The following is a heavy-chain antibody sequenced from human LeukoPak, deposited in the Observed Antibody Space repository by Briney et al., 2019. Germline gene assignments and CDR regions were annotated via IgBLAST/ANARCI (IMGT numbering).Heavy chain of an antibody. V-gene: IGHV4-59*12. CDR3: ARVEGLGGRKIDY. CDR1: GGSISSYY. CDR2: IYYSGST. J-gene: IGHJ4*02. D-gene: IGHD1-14*01. Sequence: PSETLSLTCTVSGGSISSYYWSWIRQPPGKGLEWIGYIYYSGSTNYNPSLKSRVTISVDTSKNQFSLKLSSVTAADTAVYYCARVEGLGGRKIDYWGQGTLVTVSS.